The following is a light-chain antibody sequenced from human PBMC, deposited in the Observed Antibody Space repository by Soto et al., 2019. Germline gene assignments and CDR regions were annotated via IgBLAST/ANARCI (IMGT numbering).Light chain of an antibody. Sequence: QSVLTQPPSASGTPGQRVTSSSSGSRSNIGINTVNWYHQLPGTAPKLLIYSINQRPSGVPDRFSGSKSGPSASLAISGRQSEDEADYDCAAWDDSLHGYVFGTGTKLTVL. CDR1: RSNIGINT. CDR2: SIN. V-gene: IGLV1-44*01. J-gene: IGLJ1*01. CDR3: AAWDDSLHGYV.